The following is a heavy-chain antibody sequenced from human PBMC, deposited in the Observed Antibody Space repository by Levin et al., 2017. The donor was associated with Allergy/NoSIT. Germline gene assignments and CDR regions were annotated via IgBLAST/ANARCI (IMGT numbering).Heavy chain of an antibody. CDR2: TYYRSKWYN. Sequence: SETLSLTCAISGDSVSSNSAAWNWIRQSPSRGLEWLGRTYYRSKWYNDYAVSVKSRITINPDTSKNQFSLQLNSVTPEDTAVYYCARALDHPEPPHPFDIWGQGTMVTVSS. J-gene: IGHJ3*02. V-gene: IGHV6-1*01. CDR1: GDSVSSNSAA. CDR3: ARALDHPEPPHPFDI. D-gene: IGHD1-14*01.